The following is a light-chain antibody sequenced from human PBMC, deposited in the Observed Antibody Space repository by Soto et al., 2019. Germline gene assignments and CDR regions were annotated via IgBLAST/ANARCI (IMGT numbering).Light chain of an antibody. Sequence: EIVLTQSPGTLSLSPGERATLSCRASQSVSSNFLAWCQHKPGQAPRLLIYDSSSRATGIPDRFSGSGSGTDFTLSIIRLEPEDFAVYYCQQYDISPWAFGQGTKVDIK. V-gene: IGKV3-20*01. CDR2: DSS. CDR3: QQYDISPWA. J-gene: IGKJ1*01. CDR1: QSVSSNF.